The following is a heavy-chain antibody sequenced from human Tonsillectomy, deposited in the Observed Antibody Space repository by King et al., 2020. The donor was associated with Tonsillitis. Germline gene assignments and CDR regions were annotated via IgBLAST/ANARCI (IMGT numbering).Heavy chain of an antibody. CDR3: ARDSGSSGWYGLHDWFDP. CDR2: IKQDGSEK. V-gene: IGHV3-7*01. CDR1: GFTFSSYW. D-gene: IGHD6-19*01. Sequence: VQLVESGGGLVQPGGSLRLSCAASGFTFSSYWMSWVRQAPGKGLEWVANIKQDGSEKYYVDSVKGRFTISRDNAKNSLYLQMNSLRAEYTAVYYCARDSGSSGWYGLHDWFDPWGQGTLVTVSS. J-gene: IGHJ5*02.